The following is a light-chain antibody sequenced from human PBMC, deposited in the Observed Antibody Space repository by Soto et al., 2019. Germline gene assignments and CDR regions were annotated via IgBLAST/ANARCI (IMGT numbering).Light chain of an antibody. CDR1: QSISSY. CDR3: QQRYSTPRT. Sequence: DIRMTQSLSSLSASVGDRVTITCRASQSISSYLNWYQQKPRKAPKLLIYAASSLQSEVPSRFSGSGSGTDFTLTISSLQPEDFATYYCQQRYSTPRTFGQGTKRESK. J-gene: IGKJ2*01. V-gene: IGKV1-39*01. CDR2: AAS.